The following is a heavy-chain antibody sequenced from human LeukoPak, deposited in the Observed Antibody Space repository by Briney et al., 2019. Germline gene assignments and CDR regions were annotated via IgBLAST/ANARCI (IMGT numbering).Heavy chain of an antibody. V-gene: IGHV4-30-4*01. Sequence: SQTLSLTCTVSGGSISSGDYYWSWIRQPPGKGLEWIGYIYDSGSTYYNPSLKSRVTISVDTSKNHFSLKLRSVTAADTAVYYCDRGTIFGVVTDDYWGQGTLVSDS. D-gene: IGHD3-3*01. CDR1: GGSISSGDYY. J-gene: IGHJ4*02. CDR2: IYDSGST. CDR3: DRGTIFGVVTDDY.